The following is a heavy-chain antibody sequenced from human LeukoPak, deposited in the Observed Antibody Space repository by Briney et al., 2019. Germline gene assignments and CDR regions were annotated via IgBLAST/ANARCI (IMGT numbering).Heavy chain of an antibody. CDR2: INPDGSIT. D-gene: IGHD7-27*01. V-gene: IGHV3-74*01. CDR3: VRALLGTSDY. Sequence: GGSLRLSCAASGFTFSTSWMHWVPQAPGKGLVWVSRINPDGSITNYADSVKGRFTISRDNANNMLYLLMNSLRVDDTAVYYCVRALLGTSDYWGQGTLVTVSS. J-gene: IGHJ4*02. CDR1: GFTFSTSW.